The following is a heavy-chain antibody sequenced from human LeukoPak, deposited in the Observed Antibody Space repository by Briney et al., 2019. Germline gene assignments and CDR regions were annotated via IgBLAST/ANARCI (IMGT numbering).Heavy chain of an antibody. CDR1: GFTFTGHT. J-gene: IGHJ4*02. D-gene: IGHD3-3*01. CDR3: AKDPNPFYDFWSGYK. CDR2: IGGRDDRT. Sequence: GGSLRLSCAASGFTFTGHTMTWLRQAPGKGLEWVSIIGGRDDRTYYADSVKGRFTISRDNSKNILYLQMNSLRAEDTAVYDCAKDPNPFYDFWSGYKWGQGTLVIVSS. V-gene: IGHV3-23*01.